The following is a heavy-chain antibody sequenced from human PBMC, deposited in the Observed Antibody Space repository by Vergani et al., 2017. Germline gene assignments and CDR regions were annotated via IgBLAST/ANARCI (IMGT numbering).Heavy chain of an antibody. V-gene: IGHV3-48*02. Sequence: EVQLVESGGGLVQPGGSQRLSCAASGFTFSSYSMNWVRQAPGKGLEWVSYISSSSSTLYYADAVKGRFTISRYNAKNSLYLQMNSLRDEDTAVYYCARAEVVPAAMVAYYFDYWGQGTLVTVSS. CDR3: ARAEVVPAAMVAYYFDY. J-gene: IGHJ4*02. CDR2: ISSSSSTL. CDR1: GFTFSSYS. D-gene: IGHD2-2*01.